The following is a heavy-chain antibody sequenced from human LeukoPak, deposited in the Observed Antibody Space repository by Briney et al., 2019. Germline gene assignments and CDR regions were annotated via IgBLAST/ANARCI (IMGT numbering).Heavy chain of an antibody. J-gene: IGHJ5*02. Sequence: RSGGSLRLSCAASGFTFSSYAMHWVRQAPGKGLEWVAVISYDGSNKYYADSVKGRFTISRDNSKNTLYLQMNSLRAEDTAFYYCARELEPATSNWFDPWGQGTLVTVSS. CDR1: GFTFSSYA. V-gene: IGHV3-30-3*01. D-gene: IGHD2-2*01. CDR3: ARELEPATSNWFDP. CDR2: ISYDGSNK.